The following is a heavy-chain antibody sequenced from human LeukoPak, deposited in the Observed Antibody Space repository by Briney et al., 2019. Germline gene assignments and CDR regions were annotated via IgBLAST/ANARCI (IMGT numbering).Heavy chain of an antibody. CDR2: ISGSGGST. Sequence: PGGSLRLSCAASGFTFSSYAMSWVRQAPGKGLEWVSAISGSGGSTYYADSVKGRFTISRDNSKNTLYLQMNSLRAEDTAVYYCAKVWNYYDSSGYCHPRTSGFDYWGQGTLVTVSS. D-gene: IGHD3-22*01. CDR1: GFTFSSYA. CDR3: AKVWNYYDSSGYCHPRTSGFDY. V-gene: IGHV3-23*01. J-gene: IGHJ4*02.